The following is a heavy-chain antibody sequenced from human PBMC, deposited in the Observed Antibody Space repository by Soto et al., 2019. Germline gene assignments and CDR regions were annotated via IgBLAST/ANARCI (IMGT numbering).Heavy chain of an antibody. CDR3: ARDSDSSGYYPGNGMDV. V-gene: IGHV1-46*01. Sequence: ASVKVSCKASGYTFTSYYMHWVRQAPGQGLEWMGIINPSGGSTSYAQKFQGRVTMTRDTSTSTVYMELSSLRSEDTAVYYCARDSDSSGYYPGNGMDVWGHGTTVTVSS. CDR1: GYTFTSYY. J-gene: IGHJ6*02. CDR2: INPSGGST. D-gene: IGHD3-22*01.